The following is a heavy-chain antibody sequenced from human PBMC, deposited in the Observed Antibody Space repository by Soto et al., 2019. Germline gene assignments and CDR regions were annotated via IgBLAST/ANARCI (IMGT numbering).Heavy chain of an antibody. CDR3: AREKTYYDILTGYYRPRGRYYYYYMDV. CDR1: GGSFSGYY. V-gene: IGHV4-34*01. D-gene: IGHD3-9*01. Sequence: PSETLSLTCAVYGGSFSGYYWSWIRQPPGKGLEWIGEINHSGSTNYNPSLKSRVTISVDTSKNQFSLKLSSVTAADTAVYHCAREKTYYDILTGYYRPRGRYYYYYMDVWGKGTTVTVSS. J-gene: IGHJ6*03. CDR2: INHSGST.